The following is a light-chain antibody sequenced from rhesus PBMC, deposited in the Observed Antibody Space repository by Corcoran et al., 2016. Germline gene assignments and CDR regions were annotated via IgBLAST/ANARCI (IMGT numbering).Light chain of an antibody. J-gene: IGKJ2*01. CDR1: QSLPHSNGNTY. CDR3: VQAIAYPYS. CDR2: GGS. V-gene: IGKV2-72*01. Sequence: DIVMTQTPLSLPIIPGESASISCRSSQSLPHSNGNTYLHWYLPKPGQSPQLLIHGGSNRASGVPERFSGGGSGTDFTLKISKVEAEDCGVYYCVQAIAYPYSFGQGTKVEIK.